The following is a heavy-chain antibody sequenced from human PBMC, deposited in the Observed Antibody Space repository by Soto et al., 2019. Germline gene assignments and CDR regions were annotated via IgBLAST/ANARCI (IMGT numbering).Heavy chain of an antibody. CDR1: GFTFGGYA. D-gene: IGHD2-8*01. J-gene: IGHJ4*02. CDR2: ISGSGGST. Sequence: GGSLRLSCAASGFTFGGYAVSWVRQAPGKGLEWVSAISGSGGSTYYADSVKGRFAISRDNSKNTLYLQMNSLRAEDTAVYYCAKDLVLGEWVLIFDYWGQGTLVTVSS. CDR3: AKDLVLGEWVLIFDY. V-gene: IGHV3-23*01.